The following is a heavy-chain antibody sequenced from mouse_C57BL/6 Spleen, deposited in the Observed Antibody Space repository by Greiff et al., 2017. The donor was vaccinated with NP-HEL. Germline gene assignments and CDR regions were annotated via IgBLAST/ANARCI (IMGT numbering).Heavy chain of an antibody. CDR3: ARGTAQSPFAY. D-gene: IGHD3-2*02. CDR2: IDPSDSYT. Sequence: VQLQQSGAELVRPGTSVKLSCKASGYTFTSYWMHWVKQRPGQGLEWIGVIDPSDSYTNYNQKFKGKATLTVDTSSSTAYMQLSSLTSDDSAVYYCARGTAQSPFAYWGQGTLVTVSA. J-gene: IGHJ3*01. CDR1: GYTFTSYW. V-gene: IGHV1-59*01.